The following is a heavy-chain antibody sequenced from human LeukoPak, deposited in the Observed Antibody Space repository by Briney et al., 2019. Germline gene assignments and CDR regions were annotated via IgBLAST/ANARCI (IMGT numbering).Heavy chain of an antibody. Sequence: VASVKVSRKASGYTFTGYYMHWVRQAPGQGLEWMGWINPNSGGTNYAQEFQGWVTMTRDTSISTAYMELSRLRSDDTAVYYCARAMGGYSYGLYYYYGMDVWGQGTTVTVSS. CDR3: ARAMGGYSYGLYYYYGMDV. D-gene: IGHD5-18*01. CDR2: INPNSGGT. J-gene: IGHJ6*02. V-gene: IGHV1-2*04. CDR1: GYTFTGYY.